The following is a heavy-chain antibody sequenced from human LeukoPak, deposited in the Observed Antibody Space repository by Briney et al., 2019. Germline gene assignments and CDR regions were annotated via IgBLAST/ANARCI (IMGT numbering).Heavy chain of an antibody. J-gene: IGHJ6*03. Sequence: SETLSLTCTVSGGSISSYYWSWIRQPAGKGLEWIGRIYTSGSTNYNPSLKSRVTISVDTSKNQFSLKLSSVTAADTAVYYCARVGDPLYCSSTSCYSRGVPNYYYYYMDVWGKGTTVTVSS. V-gene: IGHV4-4*07. CDR3: ARVGDPLYCSSTSCYSRGVPNYYYYYMDV. CDR1: GGSISSYY. CDR2: IYTSGST. D-gene: IGHD2-2*01.